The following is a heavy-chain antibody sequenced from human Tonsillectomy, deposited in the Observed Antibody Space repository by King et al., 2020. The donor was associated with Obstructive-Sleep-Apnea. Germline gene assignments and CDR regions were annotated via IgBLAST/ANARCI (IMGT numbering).Heavy chain of an antibody. D-gene: IGHD4-17*01. Sequence: LQLQESGPGLVKPSETLSLTCTVSGGSISSSRYYLGWLRQPPGKGMEWIGSLYYSGSTYYNPSLKSRVTISVDTSKNQFSLRLTTVTAADTAVYYCARPVREGYGDLCAFHIWGQGTMVTVSS. V-gene: IGHV4-39*07. CDR2: LYYSGST. CDR1: GGSISSSRYY. CDR3: ARPVREGYGDLCAFHI. J-gene: IGHJ3*02.